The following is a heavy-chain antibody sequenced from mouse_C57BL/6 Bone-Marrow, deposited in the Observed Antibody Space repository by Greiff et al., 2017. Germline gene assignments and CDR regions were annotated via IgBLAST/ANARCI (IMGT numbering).Heavy chain of an antibody. J-gene: IGHJ2*01. CDR3: ARRAIYYCDY. V-gene: IGHV1-59*01. Sequence: QVQLKQPGAELVRPGTSVKLSCKASGYTFTSYWMHWVKQRPGQGLEWIGVIDPSDSYTNYNQKFKGKATLTVDTSSSTAYMQLSSLTSEDSAVYYCARRAIYYCDYWGQGTTLTVSS. CDR1: GYTFTSYW. D-gene: IGHD3-1*01. CDR2: IDPSDSYT.